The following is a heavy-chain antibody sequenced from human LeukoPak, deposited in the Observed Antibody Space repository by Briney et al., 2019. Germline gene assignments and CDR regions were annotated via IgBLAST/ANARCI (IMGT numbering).Heavy chain of an antibody. CDR3: ARVLDYGGNLHYFDY. V-gene: IGHV1-18*01. CDR1: GYTFTSYG. CDR2: ISAYNGNT. D-gene: IGHD4-23*01. Sequence: ASVKVSCKASGYTFTSYGISWVRQAPGQGLEWMGWISAYNGNTNYAQKLQGRVTMTTDTSTSTAYMKLRSLRSDDTAVYYCARVLDYGGNLHYFDYWGQGTLVTVSS. J-gene: IGHJ4*02.